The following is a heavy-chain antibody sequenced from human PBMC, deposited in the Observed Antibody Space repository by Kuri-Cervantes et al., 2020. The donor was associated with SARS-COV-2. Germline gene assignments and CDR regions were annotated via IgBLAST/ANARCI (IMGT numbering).Heavy chain of an antibody. Sequence: GESLKISCAASGFTFSSYWMSWVRQAPGKGLEWVANIKQDGSEKYYVDSVKGRFTISRDNAKNSLYLQMNSLRAEDKAVYYCATGVRGYSYGPDYWGQGTLVTVSS. CDR3: ATGVRGYSYGPDY. D-gene: IGHD5-18*01. CDR1: GFTFSSYW. CDR2: IKQDGSEK. V-gene: IGHV3-7*05. J-gene: IGHJ4*02.